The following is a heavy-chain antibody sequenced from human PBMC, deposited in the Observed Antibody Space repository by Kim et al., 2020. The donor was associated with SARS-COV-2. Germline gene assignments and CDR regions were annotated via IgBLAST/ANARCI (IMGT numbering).Heavy chain of an antibody. Sequence: GGSLRLFCAASGFTFSSYDMTWVRQAPGEGLEWVAAISGSGGATVYADSVKGRFTISRDNSKNTLYLQMHSLGAEDTAVYYCANRFSSQYFADWGQGTLVTVSS. V-gene: IGHV3-23*01. CDR3: ANRFSSQYFAD. D-gene: IGHD3-16*01. J-gene: IGHJ4*02. CDR2: ISGSGGAT. CDR1: GFTFSSYD.